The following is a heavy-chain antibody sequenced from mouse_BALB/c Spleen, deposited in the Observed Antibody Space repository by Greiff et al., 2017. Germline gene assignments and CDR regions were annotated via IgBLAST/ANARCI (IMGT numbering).Heavy chain of an antibody. V-gene: IGHV3-6*02. Sequence: DVKLQESGPGLVKPSQSLSLTCSVTGYSITSGYYWNWIRQFPGNKLEWMGYISYDGSNNYNPSLKNRISITRDTSKNQFFLKLNSVTTEDTATYYCASGTLLRLFDYWGQGTTLTVSS. CDR1: GYSITSGYY. CDR3: ASGTLLRLFDY. CDR2: ISYDGSN. J-gene: IGHJ2*01. D-gene: IGHD1-2*01.